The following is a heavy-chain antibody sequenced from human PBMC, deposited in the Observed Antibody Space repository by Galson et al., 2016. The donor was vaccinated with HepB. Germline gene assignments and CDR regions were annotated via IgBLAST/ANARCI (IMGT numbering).Heavy chain of an antibody. J-gene: IGHJ6*02. CDR2: IGSGSTTI. D-gene: IGHD6-13*01. CDR1: GFTVSSNY. Sequence: SLRLSCAASGFTVSSNYMNWVRQAPGKGLEWVSYIGSGSTTIYYADSVKGRFTISRDNAKNSLYLQMNSLRDDDTAVYYCARDGGQQVVRWERLRKVYYYYPMDVWGQGTPVTVSS. V-gene: IGHV3-48*02. CDR3: ARDGGQQVVRWERLRKVYYYYPMDV.